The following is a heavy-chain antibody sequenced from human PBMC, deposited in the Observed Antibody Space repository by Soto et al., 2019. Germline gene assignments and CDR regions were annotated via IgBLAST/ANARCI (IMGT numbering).Heavy chain of an antibody. Sequence: TGGSLRLSCAASGFTFSSYAMSWVRQAPGKGLEWVSAISGSGGSTYYADSVKGRFTITRNNSKNTLYLQMNSLRAEDTAVYYCASAQPMTHDYIWGGQGTLFTVSS. V-gene: IGHV3-23*01. D-gene: IGHD4-4*01. CDR1: GFTFSSYA. J-gene: IGHJ4*02. CDR2: ISGSGGST. CDR3: ASAQPMTHDYIW.